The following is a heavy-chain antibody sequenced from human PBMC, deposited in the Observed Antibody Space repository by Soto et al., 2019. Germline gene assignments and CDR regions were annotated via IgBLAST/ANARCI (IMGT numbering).Heavy chain of an antibody. Sequence: ASVKVSCKASGYTFTSYGISWVRQAPGQGLEWMGWISAYNGNTNYAQKLQGRVTMTTDTSTSTAYMELRSLRSDDTAVYYCAARYCIGGSCYTDAFDFWGQGTMVNVSS. CDR3: AARYCIGGSCYTDAFDF. CDR1: GYTFTSYG. CDR2: ISAYNGNT. D-gene: IGHD2-15*01. J-gene: IGHJ3*01. V-gene: IGHV1-18*01.